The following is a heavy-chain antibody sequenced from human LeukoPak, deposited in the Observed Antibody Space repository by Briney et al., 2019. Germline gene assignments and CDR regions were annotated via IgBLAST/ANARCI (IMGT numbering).Heavy chain of an antibody. D-gene: IGHD6-19*01. V-gene: IGHV4-59*12. CDR3: ARGKYSSGWYLDY. CDR1: GGSISRYY. J-gene: IGHJ4*02. Sequence: SETLSLTCIVSGGSISRYYWSWIRQPPGKGLEWIGYFYNSGSSNYNPSLKNRLTISEDTSKNQFALKLRSVTAADTAVYYCARGKYSSGWYLDYWGQGILVTVSS. CDR2: FYNSGSS.